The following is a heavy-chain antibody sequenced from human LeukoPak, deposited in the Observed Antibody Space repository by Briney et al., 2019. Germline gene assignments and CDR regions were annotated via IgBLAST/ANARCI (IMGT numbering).Heavy chain of an antibody. J-gene: IGHJ4*02. CDR3: ARQSISGSSLSYFDY. CDR2: IYDSGST. D-gene: IGHD3-22*01. CDR1: GGSISSYY. Sequence: SETLSLTCTVSGGSISSYYWSWIRQPPGKGLEWIGNIYDSGSTNYNPSLKSRLTISVDTSKNQCSLKLGSVTAADTAVYYCARQSISGSSLSYFDYWGQGTLVNVSS. V-gene: IGHV4-59*01.